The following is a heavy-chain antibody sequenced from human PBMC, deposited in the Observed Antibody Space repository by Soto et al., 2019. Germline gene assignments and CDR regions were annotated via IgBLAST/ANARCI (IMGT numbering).Heavy chain of an antibody. V-gene: IGHV4-4*02. CDR3: ARYDFGTFDN. J-gene: IGHJ4*02. D-gene: IGHD4-17*01. Sequence: SEALSLTCAVSGDSVSSSFWWTWVRQPPGKGLEWIGEIYHTETTNYAPSLKSRVTISLDKSMNQFSLRFNSVTPADTAVYYCARYDFGTFDNWGQGIRVTVSS. CDR1: GDSVSSSFW. CDR2: IYHTETT.